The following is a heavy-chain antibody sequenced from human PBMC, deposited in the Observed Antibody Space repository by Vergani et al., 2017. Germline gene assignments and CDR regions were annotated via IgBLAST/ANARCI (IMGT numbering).Heavy chain of an antibody. CDR2: INHSGGT. J-gene: IGHJ3*02. CDR3: ARYPMVRAVIGSFDI. Sequence: QVQLQESGPGLVKPSETLSLTCSVSGNSISSAYYWGWIRQPPGKGLEWIGTINHSGGTYYNPSLKSRVTISVDTSKNQFYLKLTSVTAADTAVYYCARYPMVRAVIGSFDIWGLGTMVTVSS. D-gene: IGHD3-10*01. V-gene: IGHV4-38-2*01. CDR1: GNSISSAYY.